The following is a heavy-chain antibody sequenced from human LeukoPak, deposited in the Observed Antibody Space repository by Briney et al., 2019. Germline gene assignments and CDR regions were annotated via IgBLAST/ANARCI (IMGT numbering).Heavy chain of an antibody. Sequence: SETLSLTCTVSXXSXSXXXXXXXXXPXXXXXXXXXRIYTSGSTNYNPSLKSRVTMSVDTSKNQFSLKLSSVTAADTAVYYCARSRDILTPRDAFDIWGQGTMVTVSS. CDR1: XXSXSXXX. CDR2: IYTSGST. J-gene: IGHJ3*02. CDR3: ARSRDILTPRDAFDI. D-gene: IGHD3-9*01. V-gene: IGHV4-4*07.